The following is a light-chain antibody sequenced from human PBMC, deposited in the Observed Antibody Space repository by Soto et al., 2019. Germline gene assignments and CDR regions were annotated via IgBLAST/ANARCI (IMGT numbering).Light chain of an antibody. V-gene: IGKV3-20*01. J-gene: IGKJ4*01. CDR3: QQYDTSPR. CDR2: GAS. CDR1: QSVSNSY. Sequence: EIVLTQSPGTLSLSPGERATLSCRASQSVSNSYLAWYQQKPGQAPRLLIYGASSRATGIPDRFSGSGSGTDFTLTISKLEPEDFAVYYCQQYDTSPRFGGGTKVEIK.